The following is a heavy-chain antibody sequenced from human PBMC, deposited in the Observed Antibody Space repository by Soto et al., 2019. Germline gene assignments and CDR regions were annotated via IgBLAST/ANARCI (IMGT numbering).Heavy chain of an antibody. J-gene: IGHJ4*02. Sequence: QVQLVQSGAEVKKPGSSVKVSCKASGGTFSSYAISWVRQXXXQXXXXMGGIIPIFGTANYAQKFQGRVTITADESTSTAYMELSSLRSXXTXXXXXAXXXXXXXXXRPXDYWGQGTLVTVSS. CDR1: GGTFSSYA. V-gene: IGHV1-69*01. CDR2: IIPIFGTA. CDR3: AXXXXXXXXXRPXDY.